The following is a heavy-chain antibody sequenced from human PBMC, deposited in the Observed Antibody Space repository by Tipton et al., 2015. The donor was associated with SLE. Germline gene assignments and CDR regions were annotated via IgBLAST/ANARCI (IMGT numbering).Heavy chain of an antibody. CDR2: IIPIFGTA. J-gene: IGHJ4*02. Sequence: QSGPEVKKPGASVKVSCKASGYTFTGYYMHWVRQAPGQGLEWMGGIIPIFGTANYAQKFQGRVTITADESTSTAYMELSSLRSEDTAVYYCARGPSSGDREGYFDYWGQGTLVTVSS. CDR3: ARGPSSGDREGYFDY. D-gene: IGHD7-27*01. V-gene: IGHV1-69*13. CDR1: GYTFTGYY.